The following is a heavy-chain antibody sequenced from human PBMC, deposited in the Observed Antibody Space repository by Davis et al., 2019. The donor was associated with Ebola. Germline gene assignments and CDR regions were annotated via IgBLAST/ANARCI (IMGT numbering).Heavy chain of an antibody. CDR3: ARGEQWLVPAEFDY. CDR1: GYSFTSYW. J-gene: IGHJ4*02. D-gene: IGHD6-19*01. CDR2: IYPGDSDT. Sequence: GESLKISCTASGYSFTSYWIGWLRHMPGKGLEWMGIIYPGDSDTRYSPSFQGQVTISADKSISTAYLQWSSLKASDTAMYYCARGEQWLVPAEFDYWGQGTLVTVSS. V-gene: IGHV5-51*01.